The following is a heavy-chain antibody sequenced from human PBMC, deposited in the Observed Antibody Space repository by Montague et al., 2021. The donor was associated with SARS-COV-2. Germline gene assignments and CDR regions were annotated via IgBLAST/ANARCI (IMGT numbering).Heavy chain of an antibody. J-gene: IGHJ5*02. CDR2: IYHSGTT. D-gene: IGHD1-26*01. V-gene: IGHV4-4*02. Sequence: SETLSLTCTVSGGSVSSDNWWTWVRQPPGKGLEWIGDIYHSGTTNYNPSLQSRVTISVDKSRNHLSLNLRSVTAADTAMYYCALPLGGARFDPWGQGILVTVSS. CDR1: GGSVSSDNW. CDR3: ALPLGGARFDP.